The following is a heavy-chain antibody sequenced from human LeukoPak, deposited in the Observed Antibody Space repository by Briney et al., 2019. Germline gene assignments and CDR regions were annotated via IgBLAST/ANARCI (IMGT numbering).Heavy chain of an antibody. CDR2: ISGYNAKT. D-gene: IGHD3-22*01. J-gene: IGHJ4*02. CDR3: ARVRDYYASSDYSDY. V-gene: IGHV1-18*04. Sequence: GASVKVSCKTSGYTFTSYYVSWVRQAPGQGLEWMGWISGYNAKTKYVQKFQGRTTMTIDTSTTTAYMELRSLTSDDTAVYYCARVRDYYASSDYSDYWGQGTLVTVSS. CDR1: GYTFTSYY.